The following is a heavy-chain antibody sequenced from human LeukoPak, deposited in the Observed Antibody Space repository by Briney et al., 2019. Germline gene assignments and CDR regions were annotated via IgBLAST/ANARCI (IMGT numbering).Heavy chain of an antibody. V-gene: IGHV4-59*01. D-gene: IGHD1-14*01. CDR2: ILSSGST. J-gene: IGHJ3*02. Sequence: SETLSLTCTVSSGSINNYYWSWIRQIPGKELECVGYILSSGSTNYNPSVKSRVTISVDTSKNQFSLKLRSVTAADTAVYYCARTNQISETAFDIWGQGTMVIVSS. CDR1: SGSINNYY. CDR3: ARTNQISETAFDI.